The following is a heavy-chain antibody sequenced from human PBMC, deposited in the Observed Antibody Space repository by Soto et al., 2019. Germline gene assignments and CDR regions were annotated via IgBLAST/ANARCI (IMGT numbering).Heavy chain of an antibody. D-gene: IGHD4-17*01. CDR2: IIPGFGTA. CDR1: GGSLSNYG. Sequence: QVQLVQSGAEVKKPGSSVKVSCKASGGSLSNYGISWVRQAPGQGLEWMGGIIPGFGTANYAQKFQGRVTITADESTSIVYMDVTSLRSEDTAVYYCARGDATKIVVTTYYGMNVWGQGTTFTVSS. J-gene: IGHJ6*02. V-gene: IGHV1-69*12. CDR3: ARGDATKIVVTTYYGMNV.